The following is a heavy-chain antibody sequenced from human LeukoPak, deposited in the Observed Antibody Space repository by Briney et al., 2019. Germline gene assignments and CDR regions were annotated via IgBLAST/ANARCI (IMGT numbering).Heavy chain of an antibody. V-gene: IGHV3-23*01. D-gene: IGHD6-13*01. CDR2: ISGSGYST. CDR3: AKDGGSSWYYYMDV. J-gene: IGHJ6*03. CDR1: GLTFSNYA. Sequence: GGSLSLSCAASGLTFSNYAMSWFRQAPGKGLEWVSAISGSGYSTYYADSVKGRFTISRDNSKNTLYLEMNSLRAEDTAVYYCAKDGGSSWYYYMDVWGKGTTVTVSS.